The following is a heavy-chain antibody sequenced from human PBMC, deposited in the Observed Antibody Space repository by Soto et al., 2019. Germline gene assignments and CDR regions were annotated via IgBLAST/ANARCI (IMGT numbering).Heavy chain of an antibody. V-gene: IGHV1-46*01. Sequence: ASVKVSCKASGYTFTSYYMHWVRQAPGQGLEWMGIINPSGGSTSYAQKFQGRVTMTRDTSTSTVYMELSSLRSEDTAVYYCARGWGTAMVTDYYYGMDVWGQGTTVTVSS. CDR1: GYTFTSYY. D-gene: IGHD5-18*01. CDR3: ARGWGTAMVTDYYYGMDV. CDR2: INPSGGST. J-gene: IGHJ6*02.